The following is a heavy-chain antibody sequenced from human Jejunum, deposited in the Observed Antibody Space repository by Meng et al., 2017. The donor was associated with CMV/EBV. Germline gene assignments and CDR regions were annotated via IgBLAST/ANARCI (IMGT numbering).Heavy chain of an antibody. CDR1: GGSINSVGSY. J-gene: IGHJ4*02. CDR2: VYYIGSP. CDR3: ARETTGVYDS. D-gene: IGHD4-11*01. V-gene: IGHV4-31*03. Sequence: TVSGGSINSVGSYWSWIRQHPGKGLEWIGYVYYIGSPSYNPSLRSRVTISLDTSKNQFSLKLGSVTAADTAVYYCARETTGVYDSWGQGTLVTVSS.